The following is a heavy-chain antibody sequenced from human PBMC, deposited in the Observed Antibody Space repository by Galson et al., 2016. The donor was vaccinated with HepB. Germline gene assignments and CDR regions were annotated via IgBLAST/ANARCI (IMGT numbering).Heavy chain of an antibody. V-gene: IGHV3-30-3*01. D-gene: IGHD2/OR15-2a*01. J-gene: IGHJ5*01. CDR3: AKALHNSTTSRPHNCFDW. CDR2: ISRDGGNT. Sequence: SLRLSCAASGFTFNHYAMHWVRQAPGKGLEWLAGISRDGGNTGFADSVRGRFTISRDNAKPTLYLQMNGLRPEDTAVYYCAKALHNSTTSRPHNCFDWWGQGTLVTVSS. CDR1: GFTFNHYA.